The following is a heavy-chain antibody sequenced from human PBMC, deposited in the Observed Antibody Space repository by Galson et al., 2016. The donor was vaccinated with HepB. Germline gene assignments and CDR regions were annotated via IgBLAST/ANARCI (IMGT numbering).Heavy chain of an antibody. J-gene: IGHJ4*02. Sequence: ETLSLTCTVYGGSFSGYYWSWIRQPPGKGLEWVGEINHGGNTNYNPSLKSRVSISVDTSKNEFSLNVNSVTAADTAVFYCARAKYGSGTLFDYWGQGTLVAVSS. CDR3: ARAKYGSGTLFDY. V-gene: IGHV4-34*01. CDR2: INHGGNT. D-gene: IGHD3-10*01. CDR1: GGSFSGYY.